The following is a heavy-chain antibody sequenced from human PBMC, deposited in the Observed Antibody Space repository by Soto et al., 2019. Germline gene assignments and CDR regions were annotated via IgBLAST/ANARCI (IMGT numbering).Heavy chain of an antibody. Sequence: QVQLVQSGAEVKKPGASVKVSCKASGYTFTSYGISWVRQAPGQGLEWMGWISAYNGNTNYAQKLQGRVTMTTDTCTSTAYMELRSLRSDDTAVYYCARDHRLLQYYYYGMDVWGQGTTVTVSS. CDR3: ARDHRLLQYYYYGMDV. D-gene: IGHD4-17*01. CDR2: ISAYNGNT. J-gene: IGHJ6*02. CDR1: GYTFTSYG. V-gene: IGHV1-18*01.